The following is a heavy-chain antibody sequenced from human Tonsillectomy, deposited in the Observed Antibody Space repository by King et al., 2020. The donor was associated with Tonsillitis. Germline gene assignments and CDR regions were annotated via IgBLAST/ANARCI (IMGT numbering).Heavy chain of an antibody. J-gene: IGHJ5*02. CDR2: IYYSGST. V-gene: IGHV4-39*01. Sequence: QLQESGPGLVKPSETLSLTCTVSGGSISSSSYYWGWIRQPPGKGLEWIGSIYYSGSTYYNPSLKSRVTISVDSSKNQFSLKLSSVTAADTAVYYCARIAIAAACTVDWFDPWGQGTLVTVSS. CDR1: GGSISSSSYY. CDR3: ARIAIAAACTVDWFDP. D-gene: IGHD6-13*01.